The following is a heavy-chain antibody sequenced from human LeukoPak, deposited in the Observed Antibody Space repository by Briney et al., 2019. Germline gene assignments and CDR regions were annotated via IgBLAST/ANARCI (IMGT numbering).Heavy chain of an antibody. CDR3: ARDYCSSTSCSLYYYYYYMDV. D-gene: IGHD2-2*01. CDR2: IRYDGSNK. J-gene: IGHJ6*03. CDR1: GFTVSSNY. Sequence: GGSLRLSCAASGFTVSSNYMSWVRQAPGKGLEWVAFIRYDGSNKFYADSVKGRFTISRDNSKNSLYLQMNSLRAEDTAVYYCARDYCSSTSCSLYYYYYYMDVWGKGTTVTVSS. V-gene: IGHV3-30*02.